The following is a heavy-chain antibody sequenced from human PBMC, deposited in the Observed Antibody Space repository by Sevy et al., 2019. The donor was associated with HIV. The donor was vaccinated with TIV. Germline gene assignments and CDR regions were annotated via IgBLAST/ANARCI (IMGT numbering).Heavy chain of an antibody. CDR3: GRGLRGYSGYDRNNWFDP. CDR2: INHSGST. D-gene: IGHD5-12*01. CDR1: GGSFSGYY. J-gene: IGHJ5*02. V-gene: IGHV4-34*01. Sequence: SETLSLTCAVYGGSFSGYYWSWIRQPPGKGLEWIGEINHSGSTNYNPSPKSLVTISVDTSKNQFSLKLSSVTAADTSVYYCGRGLRGYSGYDRNNWFDPWGQGTLVTVSS.